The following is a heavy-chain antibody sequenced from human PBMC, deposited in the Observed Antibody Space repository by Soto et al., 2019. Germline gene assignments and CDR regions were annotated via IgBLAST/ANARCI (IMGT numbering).Heavy chain of an antibody. Sequence: GGSLRLSCAASGFTFSSYWMHWVRQAPGKGLVWVSRINSDGSSTSYADSMKGRFTISRDNAKNTLYLQMNSLRAEDTAVYYCARVLFGDIVAPDYWGQGTLVTVSS. J-gene: IGHJ4*02. CDR1: GFTFSSYW. CDR3: ARVLFGDIVAPDY. D-gene: IGHD5-12*01. CDR2: INSDGSST. V-gene: IGHV3-74*01.